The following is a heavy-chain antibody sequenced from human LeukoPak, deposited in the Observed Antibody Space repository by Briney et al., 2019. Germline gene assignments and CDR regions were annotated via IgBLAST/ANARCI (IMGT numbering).Heavy chain of an antibody. D-gene: IGHD2-2*01. CDR3: ARFYCSSTSCLEDY. J-gene: IGHJ4*02. CDR1: GFTFSSYW. Sequence: GGSLRLSCAASGFTFSSYWMLWVRQAPGKGLVWVSRINSDGSSTSYADSVKGRFTISRDTAKNTLYLQMNSLRAEDTAVYYCARFYCSSTSCLEDYWGQGTLVTVSS. CDR2: INSDGSST. V-gene: IGHV3-74*01.